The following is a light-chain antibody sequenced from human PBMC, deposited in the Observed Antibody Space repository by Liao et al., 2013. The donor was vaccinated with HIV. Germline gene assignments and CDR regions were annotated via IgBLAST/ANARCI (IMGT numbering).Light chain of an antibody. Sequence: SSELTQPPSVSVSPGQTATITCSGDKLGDKYACWYQQKPGQSPVLVIYQDNKRPSGIPERFSGSNSGNTATLTISGTQAMDEADYYCQAWDSITRVFGGGTKLTVL. J-gene: IGLJ2*01. CDR2: QDN. V-gene: IGLV3-1*01. CDR1: KLGDKY. CDR3: QAWDSITRV.